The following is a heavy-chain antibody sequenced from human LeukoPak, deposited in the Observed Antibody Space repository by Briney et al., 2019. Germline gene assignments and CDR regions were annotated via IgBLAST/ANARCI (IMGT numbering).Heavy chain of an antibody. CDR3: ARDADGWDY. CDR2: ISAYNGNT. D-gene: IGHD6-19*01. CDR1: GYTLTDYY. V-gene: IGHV1-18*04. J-gene: IGHJ4*02. Sequence: ASVKVSCKASGYTLTDYYLHWVRQAPGQGLKWMGWISAYNGNTNYAQKLQGRVTMTTDTSTSTAYMELRSLRSDDTAVYYCARDADGWDYWGQGTLVTVSS.